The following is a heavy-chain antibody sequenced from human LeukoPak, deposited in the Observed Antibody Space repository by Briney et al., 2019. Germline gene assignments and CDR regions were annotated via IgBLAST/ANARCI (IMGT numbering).Heavy chain of an antibody. CDR2: TYYRSKWSF. Sequence: SQTLSLTCALPGDTIFTNNVAWNWIRQSPSRGLEWLGRTYYRSKWSFDYALSVKSRITINADTSKNQFSLQLSSVTPEDTAVYYCARGKYTSFDKWGEGTLVTVSS. V-gene: IGHV6-1*01. D-gene: IGHD6-6*01. CDR1: GDTIFTNNVA. J-gene: IGHJ4*02. CDR3: ARGKYTSFDK.